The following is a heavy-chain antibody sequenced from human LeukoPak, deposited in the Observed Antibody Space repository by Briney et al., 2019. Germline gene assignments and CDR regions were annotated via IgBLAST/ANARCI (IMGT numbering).Heavy chain of an antibody. D-gene: IGHD1-7*01. CDR1: GFTFSSAW. V-gene: IGHV3-15*01. CDR2: IKSKTDGATT. CDR3: TADLGTTSLQDYYYYMDV. J-gene: IGHJ6*03. Sequence: GGSLRLSCAASGFTFSSAWMSWVRQAPGKGLECVGRIKSKTDGATTDYTAPVKGRFTISRDDSKNTLYLQMNSLKTEDTAVYYCTADLGTTSLQDYYYYMDVWGDGTTVTVSS.